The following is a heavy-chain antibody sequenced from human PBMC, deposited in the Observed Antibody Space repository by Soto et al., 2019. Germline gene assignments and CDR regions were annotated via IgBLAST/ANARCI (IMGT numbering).Heavy chain of an antibody. CDR2: IYPGDSDT. V-gene: IGHV5-51*01. J-gene: IGHJ6*02. D-gene: IGHD4-4*01. CDR1: GYSFTSYW. CDR3: PRHWTTIHRSRRKYYYYGMDV. Sequence: RESLKISCKGSGYSFTSYWIGWVRQMPGKGLEWMGIIYPGDSDTRYSPSFQGQVTISADKSISTAYLQWSSLKASDTAMYYCPRHWTTIHRSRRKYYYYGMDVWGQGTTVTVCS.